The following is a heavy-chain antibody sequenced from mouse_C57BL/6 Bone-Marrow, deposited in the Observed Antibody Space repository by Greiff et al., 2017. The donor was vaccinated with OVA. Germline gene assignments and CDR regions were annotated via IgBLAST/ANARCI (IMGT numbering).Heavy chain of an antibody. Sequence: VQRSGAELVKPGASVKMSCKASGYTFTTYPIEWMKQNHGKSLEWIGNFHPYNDDTKYNEKFKGKATLTVEKSSSTVYLELSRLTSDDSAVYYCARPGDYDGDWFAYWGQGTLVTVSA. CDR1: GYTFTTYP. CDR2: FHPYNDDT. CDR3: ARPGDYDGDWFAY. V-gene: IGHV1-47*01. J-gene: IGHJ3*01. D-gene: IGHD2-4*01.